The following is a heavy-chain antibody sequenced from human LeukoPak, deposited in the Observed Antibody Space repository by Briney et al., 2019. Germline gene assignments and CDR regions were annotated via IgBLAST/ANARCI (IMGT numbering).Heavy chain of an antibody. D-gene: IGHD4-23*01. Sequence: SETLSLTCAVYGGSFSGYYWSWIHQPPGKGLEWIGEINHRGSINYNPSLKSRVTISVDTPKNQFSLKLSSVTAADTAVYYCARGGGGPSFDYWGQGTLVTVSS. CDR3: ARGGGGPSFDY. CDR1: GGSFSGYY. CDR2: INHRGSI. V-gene: IGHV4-34*01. J-gene: IGHJ4*02.